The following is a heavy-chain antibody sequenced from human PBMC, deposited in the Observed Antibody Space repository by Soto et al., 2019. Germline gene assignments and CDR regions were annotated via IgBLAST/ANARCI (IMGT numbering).Heavy chain of an antibody. Sequence: QVQLVQSGAEVKKPGSSVKVSCQASGSTFSSYTVSWVRQAPGQGLEWMGRIIPVLGVTNYAPKFKGRVTIGADKSKAIAYMERSSLRSGDTAVYYCARRRYCGADCYSKYYYGMDVWGQGTTVTVSS. CDR3: ARRRYCGADCYSKYYYGMDV. CDR2: IIPVLGVT. D-gene: IGHD2-21*02. J-gene: IGHJ6*02. CDR1: GSTFSSYT. V-gene: IGHV1-69*02.